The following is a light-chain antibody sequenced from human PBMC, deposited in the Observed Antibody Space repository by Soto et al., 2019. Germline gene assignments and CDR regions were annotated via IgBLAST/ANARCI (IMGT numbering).Light chain of an antibody. CDR3: SSYLGSSTLSGV. Sequence: QSALTQPASVSGSPGQSITVSCTGTTSDVGGYDYVAWYQQHPGKAPKLMIYDVSSRPSGVSNRFSGSKSGNTASLTISGLQAEDEADDYCSSYLGSSTLSGVFGTGTKLTVL. J-gene: IGLJ1*01. V-gene: IGLV2-14*01. CDR2: DVS. CDR1: TSDVGGYDY.